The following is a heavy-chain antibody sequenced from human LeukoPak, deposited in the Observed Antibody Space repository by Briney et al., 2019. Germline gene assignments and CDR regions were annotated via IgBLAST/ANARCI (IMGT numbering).Heavy chain of an antibody. CDR2: IYPTGDT. V-gene: IGHV4-34*01. CDR1: GGSFSSNY. Sequence: PSETLSLTCHFSGGSFSSNYWSWFRQPPGGGLEWIAEIYPTGDTKYNPSLTGRVTISADRSRSQFSLRLNSMTAADTAVYYCAGYQWWFQNDVWGQGTLVTVSS. J-gene: IGHJ4*02. D-gene: IGHD2-15*01. CDR3: AGYQWWFQNDV.